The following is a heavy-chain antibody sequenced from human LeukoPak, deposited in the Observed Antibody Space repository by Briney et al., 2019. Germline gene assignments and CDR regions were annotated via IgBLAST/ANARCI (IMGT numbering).Heavy chain of an antibody. J-gene: IGHJ4*02. CDR1: GFTFSSYS. CDR2: ISSSSSYI. CDR3: GPLDYGD. V-gene: IGHV3-21*01. D-gene: IGHD4-17*01. Sequence: GGSLRLSCAASGFTFSSYSMNWVRQAPGKGLEWVSSISSSSSYIYYADSVKGRFTISRDNVKNTVDLQMNNLRVEDTAVYYCGPLDYGDWGQGARVTVSS.